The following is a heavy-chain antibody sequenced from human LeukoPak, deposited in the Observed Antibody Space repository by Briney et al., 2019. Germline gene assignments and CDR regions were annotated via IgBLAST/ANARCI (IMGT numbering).Heavy chain of an antibody. D-gene: IGHD6-13*01. V-gene: IGHV4-59*08. Sequence: SETLSLTCTVSGGSISSYYWSWIRQPPGKGLEWIGYIYYSGSTNYNPSLKSRVTISVDTSKNQFSLKLSSVTAADTAVYYCARGYNSRSTFDVWGQGTVVTVSS. CDR2: IYYSGST. J-gene: IGHJ3*01. CDR1: GGSISSYY. CDR3: ARGYNSRSTFDV.